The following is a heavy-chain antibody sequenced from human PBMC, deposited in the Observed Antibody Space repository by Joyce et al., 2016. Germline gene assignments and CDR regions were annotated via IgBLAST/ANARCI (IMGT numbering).Heavy chain of an antibody. Sequence: QLQLQESGSGLVKPSQTLSLTCAVSNGSMSGGGYSWNWIRQPPGKGLEWIGYIYLGGSTSYATSLKSRVTMSIDKSNNQFALKLSSVTAADTAVDYCARKTLGSAFDLWGQGTLVVVSS. J-gene: IGHJ3*01. D-gene: IGHD3-10*01. CDR2: IYLGGST. V-gene: IGHV4-30-2*01. CDR3: ARKTLGSAFDL. CDR1: NGSMSGGGYS.